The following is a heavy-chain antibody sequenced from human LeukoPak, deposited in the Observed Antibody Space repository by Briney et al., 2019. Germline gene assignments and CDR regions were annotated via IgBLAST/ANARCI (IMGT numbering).Heavy chain of an antibody. CDR3: ARDSSGSYYANFDY. CDR2: ISSSSSYI. V-gene: IGHV3-21*01. Sequence: PGGSLTLSCAASGFIFSSYSMNWVRQAPGKGLEWVSSISSSSSYIYYADSVKGRFTISRDNAKKSLYLQMNSLRADDTAVYYFARDSSGSYYANFDYWGQRTLVTVSS. D-gene: IGHD1-26*01. J-gene: IGHJ4*02. CDR1: GFIFSSYS.